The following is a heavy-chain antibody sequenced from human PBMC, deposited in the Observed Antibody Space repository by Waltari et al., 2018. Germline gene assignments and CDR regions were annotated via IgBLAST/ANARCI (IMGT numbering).Heavy chain of an antibody. CDR1: GGSISSSSYY. Sequence: QLQLQESGPGLVKPSETLSLTCTVSGGSISSSSYYWGWIRQPPGKGLEWIGSIYYSGSTYYNPSLKSRVTISVDTSKNQFSLKLSSVTAADTAVYYCARTNYDSSGYYLSPFVYWGQGTLVTVSS. V-gene: IGHV4-39*07. CDR3: ARTNYDSSGYYLSPFVY. D-gene: IGHD3-22*01. CDR2: IYYSGST. J-gene: IGHJ4*02.